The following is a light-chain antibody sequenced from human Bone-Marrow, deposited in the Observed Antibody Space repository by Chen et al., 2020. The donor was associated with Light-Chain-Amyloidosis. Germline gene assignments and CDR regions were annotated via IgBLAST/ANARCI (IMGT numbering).Light chain of an antibody. V-gene: IGLV3-25*03. J-gene: IGLJ2*01. CDR2: RDT. CDR3: QSADSSGTYEVI. Sequence: SNEPTQPHALTEPPWLSARTTRSGDDLPTKYAYWYQQKPGQAPVLVIHRDTERPSGISERFSGSSSGTTATLTISGVQAEDEADYHCQSADSSGTYEVIFGGGTKLTVL. CDR1: DLPTKY.